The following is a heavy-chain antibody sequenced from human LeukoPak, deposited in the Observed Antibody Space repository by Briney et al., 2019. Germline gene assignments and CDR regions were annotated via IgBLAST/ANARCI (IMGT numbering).Heavy chain of an antibody. CDR1: GYTFTSYY. CDR2: INPSGGST. D-gene: IGHD3-16*01. Sequence: ASVKVSCKASGYTFTSYYMHWVRQAPGQGLEWMGIINPSGGSTSYAQKFQGRVTITRDTSASTAYMELSSLRSEDTAVYYCARDRGSSRSQYNWFDPWGQGTLVTVSS. J-gene: IGHJ5*02. CDR3: ARDRGSSRSQYNWFDP. V-gene: IGHV1-46*01.